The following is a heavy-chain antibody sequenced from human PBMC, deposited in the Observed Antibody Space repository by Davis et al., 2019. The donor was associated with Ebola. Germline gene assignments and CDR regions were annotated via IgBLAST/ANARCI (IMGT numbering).Heavy chain of an antibody. V-gene: IGHV1-46*01. CDR3: ARADFGDYVGTEWFDP. CDR1: GYTFSTYY. J-gene: IGHJ5*02. Sequence: ASVKVSCKASGYTFSTYYMNWVRQAPGQGLEWMGIINPSGGSTNYAQKFQGRVTMTRDTSTSTVYMELSSLTSEDTAVYYCARADFGDYVGTEWFDPWGQGTLVTVSS. CDR2: INPSGGST. D-gene: IGHD4-17*01.